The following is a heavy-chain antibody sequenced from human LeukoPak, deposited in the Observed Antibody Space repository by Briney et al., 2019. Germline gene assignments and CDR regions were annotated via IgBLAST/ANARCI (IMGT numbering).Heavy chain of an antibody. CDR2: IIPMYGSP. V-gene: IGHV1-69*05. CDR1: GVTFISTA. D-gene: IGHD5-18*01. Sequence: ASVKVSCKASGVTFISTAINWVRQAPGQGLEWMGRIIPMYGSPNHAQKFQGRVTITTDESMSTAYMELNSLTSEDTAVYFCARWMGYSYVLDYWGQGTLVTVSS. CDR3: ARWMGYSYVLDY. J-gene: IGHJ4*02.